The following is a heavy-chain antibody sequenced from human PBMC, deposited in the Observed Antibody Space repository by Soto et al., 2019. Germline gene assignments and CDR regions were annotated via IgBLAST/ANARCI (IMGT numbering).Heavy chain of an antibody. Sequence: ASVKVSCKASGYTFSSYGISWVRQAPGQGLEWMGWISAYNGNTNYAQKLQGRVTMTTDTSTSTAYMELRSLRSDDTAVYYCARVPYYDILTGYPPDYWVQGTLVTVSS. CDR3: ARVPYYDILTGYPPDY. V-gene: IGHV1-18*01. CDR2: ISAYNGNT. J-gene: IGHJ4*02. D-gene: IGHD3-9*01. CDR1: GYTFSSYG.